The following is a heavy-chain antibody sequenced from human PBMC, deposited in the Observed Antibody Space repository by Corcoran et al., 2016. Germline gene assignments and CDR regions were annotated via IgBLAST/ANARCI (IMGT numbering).Heavy chain of an antibody. V-gene: IGHV4-59*01. CDR3: ARGSNYYDSTGAGDI. CDR1: GGSISSYY. Sequence: QVQLQESGPGLVKPSETLSLTCTVSGGSISSYYWSWIRQPPGKGLEWIGYIYYSGSTNYNPSLKSRVTISVDTSKNQFSLKLSSVTAADTAVYYCARGSNYYDSTGAGDIWGQGTMVSVSS. J-gene: IGHJ3*02. CDR2: IYYSGST. D-gene: IGHD3-22*01.